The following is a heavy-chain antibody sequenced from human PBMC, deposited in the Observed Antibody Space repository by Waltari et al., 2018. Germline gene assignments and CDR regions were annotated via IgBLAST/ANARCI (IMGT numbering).Heavy chain of an antibody. CDR2: MYSGGST. Sequence: EVQLVESGGGLIQPGGSLRLSCAASGFTVRSNYMGWVSQAPGKWLELVSVMYSGGSTSYADSVKGRFTIARDNSKNTLYLQRNSLRAEDTAVYYCARGLQSFWYYFDYWGQGTLVTVSS. CDR1: GFTVRSNY. V-gene: IGHV3-53*01. CDR3: ARGLQSFWYYFDY. D-gene: IGHD1-26*01. J-gene: IGHJ4*02.